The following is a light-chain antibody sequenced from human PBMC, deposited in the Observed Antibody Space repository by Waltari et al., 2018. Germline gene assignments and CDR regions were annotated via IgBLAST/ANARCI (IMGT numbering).Light chain of an antibody. CDR1: QSISKY. CDR3: QKYGTLPAT. CDR2: DTS. Sequence: EIVLTQSPGTLSLSTGERATLSCRASQSISKYLAWYQQKPDQAPSLLIYDTSTRATGIPDRFSGSGSGTDFSLTISRLEPEDFAVYYCQKYGTLPATFGQGTKVELK. J-gene: IGKJ1*01. V-gene: IGKV3-20*01.